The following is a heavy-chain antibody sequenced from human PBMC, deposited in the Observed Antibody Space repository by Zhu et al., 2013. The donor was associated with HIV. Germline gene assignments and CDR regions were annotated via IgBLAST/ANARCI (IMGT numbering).Heavy chain of an antibody. CDR2: IIPIFGTA. J-gene: IGHJ5*02. V-gene: IGHV1-69*01. CDR1: GGTFSSYA. CDR3: ARGRSYDFWSGYHNWFDP. Sequence: QVQVEQSGAEVKKPGSSVKISCKASGGTFSSYAISWVRQAPGQGLEWMGGIIPIFGTANYAQKFQGRVTITADESTSTAYMELSSLRSEDTAVYYCARGRSYDFWSGYHNWFDPWGRGNPGHRLL. D-gene: IGHD3-3*01.